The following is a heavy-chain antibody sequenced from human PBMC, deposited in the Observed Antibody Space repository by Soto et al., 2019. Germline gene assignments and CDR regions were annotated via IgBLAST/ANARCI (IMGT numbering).Heavy chain of an antibody. D-gene: IGHD3-3*01. J-gene: IGHJ4*02. CDR1: GGSISSGDYY. CDR2: IYYSGST. V-gene: IGHV4-30-4*01. Sequence: PSETLSLTCTVSGGSISSGDYYWSWIRQPPGKGLEWIGYIYYSGSTYYNPSLKSRVTISVDTSKNQFSLKLSSVAAADTAVYYCARDGLRFLEWSSYWGQGTQVTVSS. CDR3: ARDGLRFLEWSSY.